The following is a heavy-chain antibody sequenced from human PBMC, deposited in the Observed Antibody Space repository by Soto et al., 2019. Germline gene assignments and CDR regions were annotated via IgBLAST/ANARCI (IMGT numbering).Heavy chain of an antibody. J-gene: IGHJ6*02. CDR2: ISSSSSYI. CDR3: ARVDFGAHCTNGVCSYYYYYGMDV. Sequence: EVQLVESGGGLVKPGGSLRLSCAASGFTFSSYSMNWVRQAPGKGLEWVSSISSSSSYIYYADSVKGRFTISRDNAKNSLYMQINSLKAEDTAVYYCARVDFGAHCTNGVCSYYYYYGMDVWGQGTTVTVSS. CDR1: GFTFSSYS. V-gene: IGHV3-21*01. D-gene: IGHD2-8*01.